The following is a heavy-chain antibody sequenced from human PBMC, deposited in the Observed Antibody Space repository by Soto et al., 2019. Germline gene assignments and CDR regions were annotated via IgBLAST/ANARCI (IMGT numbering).Heavy chain of an antibody. CDR1: GYSFTTYW. J-gene: IGHJ4*02. CDR3: ARGRYWFFDS. V-gene: IGHV5-10-1*01. D-gene: IGHD3-10*01. CDR2: IDPVYSYT. Sequence: PGESLKISCKASGYSFTTYWITWVRQMPVKGLEFMGNIDPVYSYTNYSPSFQGHVSVAFYNSVSASYLQWNSLEASDTAMYYCARGRYWFFDSWGQGTLVTVSS.